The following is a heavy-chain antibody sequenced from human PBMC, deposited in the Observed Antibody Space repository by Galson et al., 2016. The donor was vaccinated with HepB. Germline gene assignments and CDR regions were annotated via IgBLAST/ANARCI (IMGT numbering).Heavy chain of an antibody. CDR2: LSDSGST. D-gene: IGHD2-21*02. CDR3: ARGPTFCGGDCFPKHFNY. V-gene: IGHV4-61*03. J-gene: IGHJ4*02. Sequence: LPCTVSGASVSSGNYHWSWIRQPPGKGLEWIGYLSDSGSTNYNPSLKSRVTISVDTSKNHFSLKLSSVTAADTAVYYCARGPTFCGGDCFPKHFNYWGQGTLVTVSS. CDR1: GASVSSGNYH.